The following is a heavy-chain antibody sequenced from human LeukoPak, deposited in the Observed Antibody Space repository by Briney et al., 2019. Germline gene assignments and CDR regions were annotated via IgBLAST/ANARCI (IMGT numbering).Heavy chain of an antibody. CDR2: INWNGGST. V-gene: IGHV3-20*04. D-gene: IGHD3-22*01. Sequence: GGSLRLSCAASGFTFDDYGMSWVRQAPGKGLEWVSGINWNGGSTGYADSVKGRFTISRDNAKNSLYLQMNSLRAEDTALYYCARVGSSSGYYYFDYWGQGTLVTVSS. CDR1: GFTFDDYG. CDR3: ARVGSSSGYYYFDY. J-gene: IGHJ4*02.